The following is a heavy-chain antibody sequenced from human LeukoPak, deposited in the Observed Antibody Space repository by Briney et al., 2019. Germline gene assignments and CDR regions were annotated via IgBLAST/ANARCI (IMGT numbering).Heavy chain of an antibody. D-gene: IGHD6-13*01. CDR3: AHIPSYSSSWYGGY. CDR2: IYWNDDK. CDR1: GFSLSTSGVG. Sequence: ESGPTLVKPTQTLTLTCTFSGFSLSTSGVGVGWIRQPPGKALEWLALIYWNDDKRYSPSLKSRLTITKDTSKNQVVLTVTNMDPVDTATYYCAHIPSYSSSWYGGYWGQGTLVTVSS. V-gene: IGHV2-5*01. J-gene: IGHJ4*02.